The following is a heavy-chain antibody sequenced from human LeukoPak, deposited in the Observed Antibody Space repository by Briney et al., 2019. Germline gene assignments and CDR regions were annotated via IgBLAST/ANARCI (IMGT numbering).Heavy chain of an antibody. D-gene: IGHD6-19*01. CDR2: IYHSGST. J-gene: IGHJ6*02. CDR3: ARELVAVAAWSRYYGMDV. CDR1: GGSISSSNW. V-gene: IGHV4-4*02. Sequence: SETLSLTCAVSGGSISSSNWWSWVRQPPGKGLEWIGEIYHSGSTNYNPSLKSRVTISVDKSKNQFSLKLSSVTAADTAVYYCARELVAVAAWSRYYGMDVWGQGTTVTVSS.